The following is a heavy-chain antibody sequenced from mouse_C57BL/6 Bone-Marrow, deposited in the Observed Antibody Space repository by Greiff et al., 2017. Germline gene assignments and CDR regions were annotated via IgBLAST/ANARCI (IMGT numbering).Heavy chain of an antibody. J-gene: IGHJ2*01. D-gene: IGHD2-10*02. V-gene: IGHV1-74*01. CDR2: IHPSDSDT. CDR3: AIWYGKIFDY. Sequence: VKQRPGQGLEWIGRIHPSDSDTNYNQKFKGKATLTVDKSSSTAYMQLSSLTSEDSAVYYCAIWYGKIFDYWGQGTTLTVSS.